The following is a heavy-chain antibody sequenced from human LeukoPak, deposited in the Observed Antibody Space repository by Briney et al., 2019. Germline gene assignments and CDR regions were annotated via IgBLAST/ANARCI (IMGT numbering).Heavy chain of an antibody. J-gene: IGHJ4*02. D-gene: IGHD3-3*01. Sequence: SVKVSCKASGGTFSSYAISWVRQAPGQGLEWMGRIIPILGIANYAQKFQGRVTITADKSTSTAYMELSSLRSEDTAVYYCARDLEDPQTWSGYYGVDYWGQGTLVTVSS. V-gene: IGHV1-69*04. CDR3: ARDLEDPQTWSGYYGVDY. CDR2: IIPILGIA. CDR1: GGTFSSYA.